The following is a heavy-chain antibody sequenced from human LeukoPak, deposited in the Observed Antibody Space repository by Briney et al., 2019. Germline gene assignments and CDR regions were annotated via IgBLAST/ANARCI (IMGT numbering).Heavy chain of an antibody. V-gene: IGHV4-59*08. J-gene: IGHJ4*02. CDR1: GGSISSYY. D-gene: IGHD1-14*01. CDR3: ARVRRSRLAELDY. Sequence: SETLSLTCTVSGGSISSYYWSWIRQPPGKGLEWMGYIYYSGSTNYNPALKSRVTISVDTSKNQFSLKLSSVTAADTAVYYCARVRRSRLAELDYWGQGTLVTVSS. CDR2: IYYSGST.